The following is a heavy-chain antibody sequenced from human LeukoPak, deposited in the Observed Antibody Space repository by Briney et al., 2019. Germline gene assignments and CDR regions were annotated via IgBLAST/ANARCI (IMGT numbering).Heavy chain of an antibody. J-gene: IGHJ6*03. V-gene: IGHV1-2*02. CDR3: ARGTLYYDFWSGYYMDV. D-gene: IGHD3-3*01. CDR1: GYTFTGYY. CDR2: INPNSGGT. Sequence: GASVKVSCKASGYTFTGYYMHWVRQAPGQGLEWMGWINPNSGGTNYAQKLQGRVTMTTDTSTSTAYMELRSLRSDDTAVYYCARGTLYYDFWSGYYMDVWGKGTTVTVSS.